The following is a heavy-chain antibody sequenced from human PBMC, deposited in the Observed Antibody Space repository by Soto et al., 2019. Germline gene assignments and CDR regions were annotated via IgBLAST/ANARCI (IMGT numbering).Heavy chain of an antibody. CDR1: GFTFSSYA. V-gene: IGHV3-23*01. CDR2: ISGSGGST. CDR3: AKTPMVRRVIDPSPDY. D-gene: IGHD3-10*01. Sequence: GGSLRLSCAASGFTFSSYAMSWVRQAPGKGLEWVSAISGSGGSTYYADSVKGRFTISRDNSKNTLYLQMNRLRAEDTDVYYCAKTPMVRRVIDPSPDYWGQGTLVTVSS. J-gene: IGHJ4*02.